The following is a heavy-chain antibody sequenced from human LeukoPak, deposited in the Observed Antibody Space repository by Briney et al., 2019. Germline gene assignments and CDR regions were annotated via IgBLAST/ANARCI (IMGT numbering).Heavy chain of an antibody. Sequence: GGSLRLSCAASGFTFSNYGMHWVRQAPGKGLEWVAVIWYDGSNKYYADSVKGRFTISRDNSNNTLNLQMNSLRAEDTAVYYCAREVRTVTTPPAPFWGQGTLVTVSS. CDR2: IWYDGSNK. D-gene: IGHD4-11*01. CDR1: GFTFSNYG. V-gene: IGHV3-33*01. J-gene: IGHJ4*02. CDR3: AREVRTVTTPPAPF.